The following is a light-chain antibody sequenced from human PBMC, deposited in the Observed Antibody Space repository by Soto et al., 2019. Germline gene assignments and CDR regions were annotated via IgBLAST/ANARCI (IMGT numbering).Light chain of an antibody. CDR1: HSISNH. J-gene: IGKJ1*01. CDR3: QQSYSSPPT. CDR2: AAS. V-gene: IGKV1-39*01. Sequence: DIQMTQSPSFLSASVEDRVIITCRASHSISNHLNWYQQKPGQAPKLLIFAASSLQSGVPSRFSGSRSGPDFTLTISSLQPEDFATYYCQQSYSSPPTFGQGTKVAI.